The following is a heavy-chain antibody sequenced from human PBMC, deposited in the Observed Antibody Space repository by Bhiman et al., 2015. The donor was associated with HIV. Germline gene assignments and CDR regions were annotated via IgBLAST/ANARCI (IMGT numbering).Heavy chain of an antibody. J-gene: IGHJ6*03. CDR1: GFTFSSYA. D-gene: IGHD5-18*01. CDR3: ARGGYPYYYYYYMDV. Sequence: QVQLVESGGGVVQPGRSLRLSCAASGFTFSSYAMHWVRQAPGKGLEWVAVISYDGSNKYYADSVKGRFTISRDNSKNTLYLQMNSLRAEDTAVYYCARGGYPYYYYYYMDVWGKGTMVTVSS. CDR2: ISYDGSNK. V-gene: IGHV3-30*04.